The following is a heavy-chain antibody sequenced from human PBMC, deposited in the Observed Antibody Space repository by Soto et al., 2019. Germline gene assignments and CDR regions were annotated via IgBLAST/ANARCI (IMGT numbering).Heavy chain of an antibody. CDR2: ISYAGSNK. D-gene: IGHD2-15*01. V-gene: IGHV3-30*18. Sequence: QVQLVESGGGLVQPGGSLRLSCAASGFTFSNYGMHWVRQAPGKGLEWVAAISYAGSNKYYADSVKGRFTISRDNSKSARYLEMNGLRSEDTAVYYCAKRGTEGCSGKTCRRVDHWGQGTLVTVSS. J-gene: IGHJ4*02. CDR3: AKRGTEGCSGKTCRRVDH. CDR1: GFTFSNYG.